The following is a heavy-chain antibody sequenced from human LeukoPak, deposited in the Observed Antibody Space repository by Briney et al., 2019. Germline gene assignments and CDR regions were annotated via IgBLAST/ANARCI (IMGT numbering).Heavy chain of an antibody. J-gene: IGHJ4*02. D-gene: IGHD3-9*01. CDR2: ISYDGSNK. CDR3: ARDFGDDTTGYKGWGD. CDR1: GFTFSSYA. V-gene: IGHV3-30*14. Sequence: PGRSLRLSCAASGFTFSSYAMHWVRQAPGKGLEWVAVISYDGSNKYYADSVKGRFTISRHNSENTLYLQMNNLRPEDTAVYYCARDFGDDTTGYKGWGDWGQGTLVTVSS.